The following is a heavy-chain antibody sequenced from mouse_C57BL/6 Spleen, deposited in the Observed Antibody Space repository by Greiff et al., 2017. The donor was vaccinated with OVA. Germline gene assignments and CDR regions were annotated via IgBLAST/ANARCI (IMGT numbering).Heavy chain of an antibody. Sequence: EVQLQQSGPELVKPGASVKISCKASGYTFTDYYMNWVKQSHGKSLEWIGDINPNNGGTSYNQKFKGKATLTVDKSSSTAYMELRSLTSEDSAVYYCARGGLWLRRNYFDYWGQGTTLTVSS. CDR1: GYTFTDYY. D-gene: IGHD2-2*01. J-gene: IGHJ2*01. V-gene: IGHV1-26*01. CDR2: INPNNGGT. CDR3: ARGGLWLRRNYFDY.